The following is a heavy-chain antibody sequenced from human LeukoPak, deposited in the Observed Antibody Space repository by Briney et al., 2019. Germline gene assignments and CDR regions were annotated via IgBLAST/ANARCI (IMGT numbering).Heavy chain of an antibody. D-gene: IGHD6-19*01. Sequence: SETLSLTCAVYGGSFSGYYWSWIRQPPGKGLEWIGEINHSGSTNYNPSLKSRVTISVDTSKNQFPLKLSSVTAADTAVYYCARGRREWLVLFDYYGMDVWGQGTTVTVSS. J-gene: IGHJ6*02. CDR1: GGSFSGYY. V-gene: IGHV4-34*01. CDR3: ARGRREWLVLFDYYGMDV. CDR2: INHSGST.